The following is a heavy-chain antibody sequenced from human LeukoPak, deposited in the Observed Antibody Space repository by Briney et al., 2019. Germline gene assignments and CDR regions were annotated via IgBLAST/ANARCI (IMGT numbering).Heavy chain of an antibody. CDR1: GFTFSDYY. CDR3: ARNRVAEYFQF. V-gene: IGHV3-11*03. D-gene: IGHD2/OR15-2a*01. Sequence: GGSLRLSCAASGFTFSDYYMSWIRQAPGKGLEWVSFISSSSSYTNYADSVQGRFTISRGNAKNSLYLQMNSLRAEDTAVYYCARNRVAEYFQFWGQGTQVTVSS. CDR2: ISSSSSYT. J-gene: IGHJ1*01.